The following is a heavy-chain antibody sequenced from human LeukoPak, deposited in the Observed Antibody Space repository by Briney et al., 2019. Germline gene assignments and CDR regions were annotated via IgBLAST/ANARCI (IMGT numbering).Heavy chain of an antibody. CDR2: IYYSGST. D-gene: IGHD6-13*01. Sequence: SETLSLTCAVYGGSFSGYYWSWIRQPPGKGLEWIGYIYYSGSTNYNPSLKSRVTISVDTSKNQFSLKLSSVTAADTAVYYCARGTKDAQWYSSSWYGAIWFDPWGQGTLVTVSS. CDR3: ARGTKDAQWYSSSWYGAIWFDP. J-gene: IGHJ5*02. CDR1: GGSFSGYY. V-gene: IGHV4-59*01.